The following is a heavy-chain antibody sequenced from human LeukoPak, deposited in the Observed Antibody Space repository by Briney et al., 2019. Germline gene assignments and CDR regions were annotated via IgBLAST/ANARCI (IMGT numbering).Heavy chain of an antibody. CDR1: GGTFSSYA. CDR3: RGYCSSTSCYTPRAIDY. V-gene: IGHV1-69*13. J-gene: IGHJ4*02. Sequence: SVKVSCKASGGTFSSYAISWLRQAPGQGLEWMGGIIPIFGTANYAHKFQGRVTITADESTSTAYMELSSLRSEDTAVYYCRGYCSSTSCYTPRAIDYWGQGTLVTVSS. D-gene: IGHD2-2*02. CDR2: IIPIFGTA.